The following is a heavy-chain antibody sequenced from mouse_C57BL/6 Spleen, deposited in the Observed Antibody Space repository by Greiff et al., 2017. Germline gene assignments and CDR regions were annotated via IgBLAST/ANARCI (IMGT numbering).Heavy chain of an antibody. Sequence: VQLQESGAELVKPGASVKLSCTASGFNIKDYYMHWVKQRPEQGLEWIGWIDPEDGETKYAPKFPGKATITADTSSTTAYLQLSSLTSEDTAVYYFARSTDGSNPAWFAYWGQGTLLTVSA. J-gene: IGHJ3*01. CDR1: GFNIKDYY. V-gene: IGHV14-2*01. D-gene: IGHD1-1*01. CDR2: IDPEDGET. CDR3: ARSTDGSNPAWFAY.